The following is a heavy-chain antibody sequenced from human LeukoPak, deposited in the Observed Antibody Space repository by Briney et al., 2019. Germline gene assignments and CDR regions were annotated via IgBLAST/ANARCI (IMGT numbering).Heavy chain of an antibody. V-gene: IGHV3-23*01. Sequence: PGGSLRLSCAASGFTFSSYAMSWVRQAPGKGLEWVSAISGSGGSTYYADSVKGRFTISRDNSKNTLYLQMNSLRAEDTAVYYCAKDARSHSSGWLPFRHWGQGTLVTVSS. CDR3: AKDARSHSSGWLPFRH. D-gene: IGHD6-19*01. J-gene: IGHJ1*01. CDR1: GFTFSSYA. CDR2: ISGSGGST.